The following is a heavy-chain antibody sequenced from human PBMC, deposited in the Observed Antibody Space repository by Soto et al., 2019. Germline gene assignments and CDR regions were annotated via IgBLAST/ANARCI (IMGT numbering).Heavy chain of an antibody. V-gene: IGHV3-30*18. D-gene: IGHD2-15*01. J-gene: IGHJ6*02. Sequence: GGSLRLSCAASGFTFSSYGMHWVRQAPGKGLEWVAVISYDGSNKYYADSVKGRFTISRDNSKNTLYLQMNSLRAEDTAVYYCANGGGYCSGGSCYRAGDYYYGMDVWGQGTTVTVSS. CDR2: ISYDGSNK. CDR3: ANGGGYCSGGSCYRAGDYYYGMDV. CDR1: GFTFSSYG.